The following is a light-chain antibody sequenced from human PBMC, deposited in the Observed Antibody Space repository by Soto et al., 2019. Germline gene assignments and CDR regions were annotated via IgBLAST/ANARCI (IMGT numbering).Light chain of an antibody. CDR2: AAS. Sequence: DIQMTQSPSSLSASVGDRVTITCRASQSISSYLNWYQQKPGKAPKLLIYAASSLQSGVPSRSSGSGSGTDFTLTISSLQPEDVVTYYCQQSYSTPRTFGHGTKVEIK. V-gene: IGKV1-39*01. J-gene: IGKJ1*01. CDR3: QQSYSTPRT. CDR1: QSISSY.